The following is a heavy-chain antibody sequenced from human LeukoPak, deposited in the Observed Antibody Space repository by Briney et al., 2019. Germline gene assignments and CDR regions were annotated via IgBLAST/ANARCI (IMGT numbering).Heavy chain of an antibody. V-gene: IGHV4-38-2*01. CDR1: AYSISSGYY. Sequence: SETLSLTCAVSAYSISSGYYWGWIRQPPGKGLEWIGSSYHSGSTYYNPSLNSRVTISLDTSKNQFSLKLRSVTAADTAMYYCARASGSGPYYPLDYWGQGTLVTVSS. D-gene: IGHD3-10*01. CDR2: SYHSGST. J-gene: IGHJ4*02. CDR3: ARASGSGPYYPLDY.